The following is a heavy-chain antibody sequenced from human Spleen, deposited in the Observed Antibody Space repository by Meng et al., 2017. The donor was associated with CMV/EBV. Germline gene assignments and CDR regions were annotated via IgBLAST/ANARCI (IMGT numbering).Heavy chain of an antibody. CDR1: GFTFSSYW. Sequence: GGSLRLSCVASGFTFSSYWMSWVRQAPGEGLEWVSYISSSGSDIYYADSVKGRLTISRDNAKNSLYLQMNSLRAEDTAVYYCARMRGYYFDYWGQGTLVTVSS. V-gene: IGHV3-21*05. D-gene: IGHD3-16*01. CDR2: ISSSGSDI. J-gene: IGHJ4*02. CDR3: ARMRGYYFDY.